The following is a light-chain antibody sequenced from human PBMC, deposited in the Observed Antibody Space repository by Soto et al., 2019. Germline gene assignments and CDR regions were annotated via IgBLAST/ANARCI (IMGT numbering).Light chain of an antibody. J-gene: IGLJ1*01. CDR1: KNDIGVYDF. CDR3: KSYAGSNAYV. CDR2: EVV. Sequence: QSVLTQPPSASGSPGQSVTISCTGTKNDIGVYDFVSWYQHHPGKAPRLIIYEVVQRPSGVPDRFSGPKSGNTASLTVSGLQAADEADYFGKSYAGSNAYVFGSGTKVTVL. V-gene: IGLV2-8*01.